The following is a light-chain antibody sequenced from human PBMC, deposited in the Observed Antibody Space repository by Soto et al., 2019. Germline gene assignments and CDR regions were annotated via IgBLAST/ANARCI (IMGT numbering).Light chain of an antibody. CDR2: DVS. CDR3: QHFAGYPLT. J-gene: IGKJ4*01. CDR1: QGFSTN. V-gene: IGKV1-13*02. Sequence: AIQLTQSPSSLSASVGDRVTITCRASQGFSTNLAWYQQKPGKVPKLLIYDVSSLESGVPSRFSGSGSGTDFTLTISSLQPEDLATYYCQHFAGYPLTFGGGTKVEIK.